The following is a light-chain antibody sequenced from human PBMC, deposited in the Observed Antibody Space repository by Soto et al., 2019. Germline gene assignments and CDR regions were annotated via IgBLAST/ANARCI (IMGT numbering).Light chain of an antibody. Sequence: SYELTQPPSVSVAPGQTGRITCGGNDIGSYSVHWYQQRPGQAPVLVVYDDSDRPSGIPERFSGSNSGNTATLAISRVEVGDEADYYCQLWDSSSDHAVFGGGTKLTVL. CDR1: DIGSYS. CDR2: DDS. V-gene: IGLV3-21*02. J-gene: IGLJ2*01. CDR3: QLWDSSSDHAV.